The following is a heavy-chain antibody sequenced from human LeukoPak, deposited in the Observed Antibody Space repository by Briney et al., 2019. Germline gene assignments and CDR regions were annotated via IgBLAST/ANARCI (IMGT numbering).Heavy chain of an antibody. CDR3: ARGLVGARYFDY. D-gene: IGHD1-26*01. V-gene: IGHV4-34*01. CDR1: GGSFSGYY. Sequence: PSETLSLTCAVYGGSFSGYYWSWVRQPPGKGLEWIGEINHSGSTNYNPSLKSRVTISVDTSKNQFSLKLSSVTAADTAVYYCARGLVGARYFDYWGQGTLVTVSS. CDR2: INHSGST. J-gene: IGHJ4*02.